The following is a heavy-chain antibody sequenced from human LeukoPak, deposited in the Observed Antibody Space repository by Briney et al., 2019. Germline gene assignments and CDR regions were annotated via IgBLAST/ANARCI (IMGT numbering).Heavy chain of an antibody. D-gene: IGHD4-11*01. CDR2: ISPIRGIA. V-gene: IGHV1-69*10. J-gene: IGHJ5*02. CDR1: GCTFSSYT. CDR3: ARGPDYSNYINWCDP. Sequence: ASVKVSCKASGCTFSSYTISWVRQAPGQGLEWMGGISPIRGIADYAQKFQGRVTITADKSKSTAYMDLSSLRSEDKAVYYCARGPDYSNYINWCDPCGQGPLVTVSS.